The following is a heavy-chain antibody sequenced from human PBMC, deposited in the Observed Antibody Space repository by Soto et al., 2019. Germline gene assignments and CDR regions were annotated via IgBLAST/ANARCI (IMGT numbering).Heavy chain of an antibody. D-gene: IGHD6-13*01. Sequence: SVKVSCKASGGTFSSYAISWVRQAPGQGLEWMGGIIPIFGTANYAQKFQGRVTITADKSTSTAYMELSSLRSEDTAVYYCARDILDRSSWYWFDPWGQGTLVTVSS. J-gene: IGHJ5*02. CDR1: GGTFSSYA. CDR2: IIPIFGTA. V-gene: IGHV1-69*06. CDR3: ARDILDRSSWYWFDP.